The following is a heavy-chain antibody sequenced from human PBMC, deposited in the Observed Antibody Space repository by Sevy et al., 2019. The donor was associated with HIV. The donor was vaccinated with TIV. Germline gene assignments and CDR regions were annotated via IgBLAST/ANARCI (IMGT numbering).Heavy chain of an antibody. J-gene: IGHJ4*02. D-gene: IGHD3-22*01. CDR2: IKSKTDGGTT. V-gene: IGHV3-15*01. Sequence: GGSLRLSCAASGFIFSNAWMSWVRQAPGKGLEWVGRIKSKTDGGTTDYAAPVKGRFTISRDDSKNTLYLQMNSLKTEDTAVYYCTTDLGFNMMIYWGQGTLVTVSS. CDR1: GFIFSNAW. CDR3: TTDLGFNMMIY.